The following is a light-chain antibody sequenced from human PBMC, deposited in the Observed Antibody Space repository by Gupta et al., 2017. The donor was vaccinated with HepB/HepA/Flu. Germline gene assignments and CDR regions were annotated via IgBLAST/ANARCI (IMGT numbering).Light chain of an antibody. V-gene: IGKV1-5*03. CDR2: KAS. CDR1: QSISDW. CDR3: HQYNSYSLT. Sequence: DIQMTKSPSTLSASVGDRVTITCRASQSISDWLAWYQQKPGKAPKLLIYKASSLESGVPSRFSGSGSGTEFTLTINSLQPDDFATYYCHQYNSYSLTFGGGTKVEIK. J-gene: IGKJ4*01.